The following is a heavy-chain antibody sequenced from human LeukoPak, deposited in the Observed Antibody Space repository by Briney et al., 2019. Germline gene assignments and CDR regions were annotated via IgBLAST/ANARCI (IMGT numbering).Heavy chain of an antibody. CDR3: ARSSPADSSGYSSFDP. D-gene: IGHD3-22*01. CDR2: IYYSGST. J-gene: IGHJ5*02. V-gene: IGHV4-59*08. Sequence: PSETLSLTCTASGGSISSYYWSWIRQPPGKGLEWIGYIYYSGSTNYNPSLKSRVTISVDTSKNQFSLKLSSVTAADTAVYYCARSSPADSSGYSSFDPWGQGTLVTVSS. CDR1: GGSISSYY.